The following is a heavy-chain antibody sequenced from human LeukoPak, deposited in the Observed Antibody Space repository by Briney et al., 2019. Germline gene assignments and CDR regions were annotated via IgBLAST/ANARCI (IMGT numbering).Heavy chain of an antibody. CDR2: INPNSGGT. CDR3: ARVRIGQQLDKYYYYAMDV. CDR1: GYTFTDNY. D-gene: IGHD6-13*01. Sequence: ASVKVSCKASGYTFTDNYMHWVRQAPGQGLECMGWINPNSGGTNYAQRFQGRVTMTTDTSISTAYMEVSRLRSDDTAVYYCARVRIGQQLDKYYYYAMDVWGQGTTVTVSS. V-gene: IGHV1-2*02. J-gene: IGHJ6*02.